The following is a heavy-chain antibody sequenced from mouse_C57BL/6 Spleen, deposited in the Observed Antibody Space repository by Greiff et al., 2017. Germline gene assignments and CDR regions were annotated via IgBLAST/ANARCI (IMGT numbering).Heavy chain of an antibody. J-gene: IGHJ2*01. V-gene: IGHV1-39*01. CDR1: GYSFTDYN. CDR2: INPNYGTT. CDR3: ARAYGSRPYYFDY. Sequence: EVQLQQSGPELVKPGASVKISCKASGYSFTDYNMNWVKQSNGKSLEWIGVINPNYGTTSYNQKFKGKATLTVDQSSSTAYMQLNSLTSEDSAVYDGARAYGSRPYYFDYWGQGTTLTVSS. D-gene: IGHD1-1*01.